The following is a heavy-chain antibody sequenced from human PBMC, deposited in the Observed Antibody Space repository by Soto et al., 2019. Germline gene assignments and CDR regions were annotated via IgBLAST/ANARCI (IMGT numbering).Heavy chain of an antibody. CDR2: ICYSATSSGTS. Sequence: QVQLQESGPGLVKPSETLSLACTVSGGSISSSCWSWIRQPPGKGLEWIGYICYSATSSGTSNYNPSLNSRVTISIDTSKNQFSLRVTSVTAADTAVYYCARGGTNRFDPWGQGTLVTVSS. D-gene: IGHD1-7*01. CDR1: GGSISSSC. CDR3: ARGGTNRFDP. J-gene: IGHJ5*02. V-gene: IGHV4-59*01.